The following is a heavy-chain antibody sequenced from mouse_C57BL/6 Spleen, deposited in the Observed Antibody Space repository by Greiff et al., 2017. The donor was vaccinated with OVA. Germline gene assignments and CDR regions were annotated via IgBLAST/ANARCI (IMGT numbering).Heavy chain of an antibody. CDR1: GYTFTSYW. J-gene: IGHJ4*01. CDR3: ARQYYGNAMDY. V-gene: IGHV1-50*01. CDR2: LDPSDSYT. Sequence: QVQLQQSGAELVKPGASVKLSCKASGYTFTSYWMQWVKQRPGQGLEWIGELDPSDSYTNYNQKFKGKATLTVDTSSSTAYMQLSSLTSEDSAVYYCARQYYGNAMDYWGQGTSVTVSS. D-gene: IGHD1-1*01.